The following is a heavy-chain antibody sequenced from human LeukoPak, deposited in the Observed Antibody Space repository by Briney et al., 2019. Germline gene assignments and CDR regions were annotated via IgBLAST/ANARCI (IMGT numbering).Heavy chain of an antibody. V-gene: IGHV1-2*02. CDR1: GYTFTGYY. CDR2: VNPNTGGT. J-gene: IGHJ5*02. CDR3: GRDLVSRQEVDQP. Sequence: ASVKVSFKASGYTFTGYYIHWVRQAPGQGLEWMGWVNPNTGGTYYAQKFQDRVTMTRDASISTAYMELNRLRSDDTAVYYCGRDLVSRQEVDQPWGQGTLVTVSS. D-gene: IGHD1-26*01.